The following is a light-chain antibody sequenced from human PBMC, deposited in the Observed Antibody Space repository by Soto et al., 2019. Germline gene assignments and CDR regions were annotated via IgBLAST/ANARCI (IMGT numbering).Light chain of an antibody. Sequence: EIVLTQSPGTLSLSPGERATLSCRASQSVSSSYLAWYQHKPGHAPRLLIYGASSRATGIPYRFSGSGSGTDFTLTISRLEPEDFAVYYCQQYSSSPRTFGRGTKVEIK. CDR3: QQYSSSPRT. V-gene: IGKV3-20*01. CDR2: GAS. J-gene: IGKJ4*01. CDR1: QSVSSSY.